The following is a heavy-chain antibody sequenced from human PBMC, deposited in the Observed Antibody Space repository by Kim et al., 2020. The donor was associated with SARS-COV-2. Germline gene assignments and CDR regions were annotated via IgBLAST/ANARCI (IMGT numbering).Heavy chain of an antibody. J-gene: IGHJ4*02. CDR2: T. V-gene: IGHV3-74*01. CDR3: AREDTAMVGFDD. Sequence: TSYADSVKGRFTISRDNSKNTMYLQMKSLRAEDTAVYYCAREDTAMVGFDDWGQGTLVTVSS. D-gene: IGHD5-18*01.